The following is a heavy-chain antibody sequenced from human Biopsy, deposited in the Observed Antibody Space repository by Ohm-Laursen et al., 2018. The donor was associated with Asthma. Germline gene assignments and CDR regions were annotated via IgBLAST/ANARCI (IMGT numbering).Heavy chain of an antibody. Sequence: SQTLSLTCGVYGGSISSYHWSWIRQPPGKGLEWIGYVFYGGATNYNPSLKSRVTISVDTSKNQFFLRLSSVTAADTAVYYCARGVVYGGDSYAEYFQRWGQGTLVTVSS. D-gene: IGHD4-23*01. CDR1: GGSISSYH. V-gene: IGHV4-59*01. J-gene: IGHJ1*01. CDR3: ARGVVYGGDSYAEYFQR. CDR2: VFYGGAT.